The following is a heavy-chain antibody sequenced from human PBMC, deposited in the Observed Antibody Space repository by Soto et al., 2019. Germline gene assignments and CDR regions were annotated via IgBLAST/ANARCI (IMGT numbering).Heavy chain of an antibody. V-gene: IGHV1-69*02. D-gene: IGHD7-27*01. Sequence: QVQLVQSGAEVKKPGSSVKVSCKASGGTFSSYTISWVRQATGQGLEWMGRIIPILGIANYAQKFQGRVTITANKSTSTAYMELSSLRSKDTAVDYCAARTYGTGDRDPRDYWGQGTLVTVSS. J-gene: IGHJ4*02. CDR2: IIPILGIA. CDR1: GGTFSSYT. CDR3: AARTYGTGDRDPRDY.